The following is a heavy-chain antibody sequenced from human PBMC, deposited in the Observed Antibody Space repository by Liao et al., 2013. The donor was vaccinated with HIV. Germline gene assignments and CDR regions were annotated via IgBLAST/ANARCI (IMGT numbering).Heavy chain of an antibody. Sequence: QVQLQESGPGLMRPSQTLSLTCAVSGGSIKSGDHYWSWIRQPPGKGLEWIGFLYYSGDTYYNPSLKSRVTISVDTSKNQFSLIVSSVTAADTAVYYCAARITVSGVAIPHALDVWGQGTMVAVSS. CDR3: AARITVSGVAIPHALDV. V-gene: IGHV4-30-4*08. D-gene: IGHD3-3*01. CDR2: LYYSGDT. CDR1: GGSIKSGDHY. J-gene: IGHJ3*01.